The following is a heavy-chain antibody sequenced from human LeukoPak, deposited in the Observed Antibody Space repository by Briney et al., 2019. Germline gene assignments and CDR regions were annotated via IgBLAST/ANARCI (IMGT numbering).Heavy chain of an antibody. J-gene: IGHJ4*02. CDR2: ISAYNGNT. CDR3: ARNLARTGDFDY. V-gene: IGHV1-18*01. CDR1: GYTFTSYG. Sequence: GASVKVSCKASGYTFTSYGISWVRQAPGQGLEWMGWISAYNGNTNYAQKLQGRVTMTTDTSTSTAYMELSNLGSEDTAVYYCARNLARTGDFDYWGQGTLVTVSS. D-gene: IGHD5-12*01.